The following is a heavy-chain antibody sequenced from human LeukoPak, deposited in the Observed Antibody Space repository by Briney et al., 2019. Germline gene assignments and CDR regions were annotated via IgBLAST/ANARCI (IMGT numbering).Heavy chain of an antibody. V-gene: IGHV4-39*01. J-gene: IGHJ5*02. Sequence: PSETLSLTCTVSGGSISSSSYYWGWIRQPPGKGLEWIGTFYYSGSTYYNPSLKSRVSISVDTSKNQFSLNLSPVTAADTAVYYCARHIGRSGGVGWFDPWGQGTLVTVSS. CDR1: GGSISSSSYY. CDR3: ARHIGRSGGVGWFDP. CDR2: FYYSGST. D-gene: IGHD1-14*01.